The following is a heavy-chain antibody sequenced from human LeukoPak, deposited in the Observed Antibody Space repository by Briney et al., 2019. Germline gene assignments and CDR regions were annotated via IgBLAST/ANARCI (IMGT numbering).Heavy chain of an antibody. Sequence: PGGSLRLSCAASGFTFSTYAMSWVRQAPGKGLEWLSSINSNSKHIYYADSVKGRFTISRDNAKNSVYLQMNSLRAEETAIYYCARVGFSSAWFPDLGYWGQGTLVTVSS. CDR2: INSNSKHI. D-gene: IGHD6-19*01. CDR3: ARVGFSSAWFPDLGY. CDR1: GFTFSTYA. V-gene: IGHV3-21*01. J-gene: IGHJ4*02.